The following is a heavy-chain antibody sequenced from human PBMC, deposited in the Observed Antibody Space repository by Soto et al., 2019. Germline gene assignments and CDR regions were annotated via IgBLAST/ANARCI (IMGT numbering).Heavy chain of an antibody. CDR3: VRDDFGLVIYY. J-gene: IGHJ4*01. CDR2: INNDGSST. V-gene: IGHV3-74*01. Sequence: EVQLVESGGGLVQPGGSLRLSCAASGFTFSSYWMHWVRQAPGKGLVWVSHINNDGSSTNYADSVKGRFTISRDNAKNTHNLQMSSLRAEDMVVYYCVRDDFGLVIYYWGPGTLVTGSS. D-gene: IGHD6-19*01. CDR1: GFTFSSYW.